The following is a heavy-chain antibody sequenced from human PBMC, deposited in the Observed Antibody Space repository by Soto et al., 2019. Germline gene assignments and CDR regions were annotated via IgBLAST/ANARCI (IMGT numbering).Heavy chain of an antibody. V-gene: IGHV4-59*01. CDR1: GGSISSYY. CDR2: IYYSGST. D-gene: IGHD3-10*01. J-gene: IGHJ4*02. CDR3: ASSRRITMVRGALEFDY. Sequence: PSETLSLTCTVSGGSISSYYWSWIRQPPGKGLEWIGYIYYSGSTNYNPSLKSRVTISVDTSKNQFSLKLSSVTAADTAVYYCASSRRITMVRGALEFDYWGQGTLVTVSS.